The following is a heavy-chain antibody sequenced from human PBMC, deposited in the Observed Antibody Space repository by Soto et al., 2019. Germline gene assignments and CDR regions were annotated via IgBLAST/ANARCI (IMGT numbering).Heavy chain of an antibody. CDR2: ISSSSSYI. D-gene: IGHD6-19*01. V-gene: IGHV3-21*01. CDR1: GFTFSSYS. Sequence: TGGSLRLSCAASGFTFSSYSMNWVRQAPGKGLEWVSSISSSSSYIYYADSVKGRFTISRDNAKNSLYLQMNSLRAEDTAVYYCARDHIAVAGPHYYYYGMDVWGQGTTVTVSS. CDR3: ARDHIAVAGPHYYYYGMDV. J-gene: IGHJ6*02.